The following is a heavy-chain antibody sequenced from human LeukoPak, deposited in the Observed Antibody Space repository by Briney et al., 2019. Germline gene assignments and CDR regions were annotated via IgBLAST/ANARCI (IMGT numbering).Heavy chain of an antibody. D-gene: IGHD6-13*01. CDR2: INPNSGGT. J-gene: IGHJ5*02. CDR1: GYTFTSYG. CDR3: ARGGSRLRQLVLFNGDWFDP. V-gene: IGHV1-2*02. Sequence: GASVKVSCKASGYTFTSYGISWVRQAPGQGLEWMGWINPNSGGTNYAQKFQGRVTMTRDTSISTAYMELSRLRSDDTAVYYCARGGSRLRQLVLFNGDWFDPWGQGTLVTVSS.